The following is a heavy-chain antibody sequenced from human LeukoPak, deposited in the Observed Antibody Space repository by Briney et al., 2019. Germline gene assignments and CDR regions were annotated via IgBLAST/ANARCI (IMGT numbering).Heavy chain of an antibody. D-gene: IGHD6-6*01. CDR3: ATPGIASRRGGFDY. J-gene: IGHJ4*02. Sequence: SETLSLTCTVSGGSISNYYWSWIRQPPGEGLEWIAYIHYSGSTNYNPSLKSRVTISVDTSKNQFSLKLTSVTAADTAVYYCATPGIASRRGGFDYWGQGTLVTVST. CDR2: IHYSGST. V-gene: IGHV4-59*08. CDR1: GGSISNYY.